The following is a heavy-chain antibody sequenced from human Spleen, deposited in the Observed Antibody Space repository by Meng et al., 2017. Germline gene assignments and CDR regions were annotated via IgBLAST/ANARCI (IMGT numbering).Heavy chain of an antibody. J-gene: IGHJ4*02. CDR3: SGPTLYYFDS. D-gene: IGHD2-15*01. CDR2: IRSKANNYAT. Sequence: GGSLRLSCAASGFTFSGSAIHWVRQASGKGLEWVGRIRSKANNYATAYAASVTGRFTISRDDSKSTAYLLINSLKTEDTAVYYCSGPTLYYFDSWGQGTRVTVSS. CDR1: GFTFSGSA. V-gene: IGHV3-73*01.